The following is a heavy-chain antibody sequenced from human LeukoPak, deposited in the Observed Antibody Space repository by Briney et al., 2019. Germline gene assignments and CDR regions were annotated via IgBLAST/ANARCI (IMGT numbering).Heavy chain of an antibody. V-gene: IGHV3-23*01. D-gene: IGHD2-15*01. CDR1: GFTFTSYA. CDR2: ISGSGGST. J-gene: IGHJ4*02. Sequence: GGSLRLSCAASGFTFTSYAMTWVRQAPGKGLEWVSAISGSGGSTYCADSVKGRFTISRDNSKNTLYLQMNSLRAEDTAIYYCAKDVFLLSGRGDDYWGQGTLVTVSS. CDR3: AKDVFLLSGRGDDY.